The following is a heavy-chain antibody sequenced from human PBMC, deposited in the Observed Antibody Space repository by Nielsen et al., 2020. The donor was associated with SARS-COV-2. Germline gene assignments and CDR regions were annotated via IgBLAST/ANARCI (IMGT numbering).Heavy chain of an antibody. J-gene: IGHJ4*02. CDR1: GDTFPIDN. CDR3: ATPITVGYFDY. CDR2: INLSAGST. Sequence: ASVKVSCKASGDTFPIDNIHWLRQAPGQGLEWIGIINLSAGSTDSAQKFKGRVAMTRDTSASTVYLALTSLKSEDTAVYYCATPITVGYFDYWGQGTLVTVSS. V-gene: IGHV1-46*01.